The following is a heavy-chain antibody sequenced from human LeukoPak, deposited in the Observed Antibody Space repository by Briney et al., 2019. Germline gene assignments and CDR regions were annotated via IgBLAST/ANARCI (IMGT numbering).Heavy chain of an antibody. CDR2: IYTSGST. D-gene: IGHD3-9*01. Sequence: PPETLSLTCTVSGGSISSGSYYWSWIRQLAGKGLEWIGRIYTSGSTNYNPSLKSRVTVSVDTSKNQFSLKLSSVTAADTAMYYCARDITNFDWLLSGFDYWGQGTLVTVSS. V-gene: IGHV4-61*02. J-gene: IGHJ4*02. CDR1: GGSISSGSYY. CDR3: ARDITNFDWLLSGFDY.